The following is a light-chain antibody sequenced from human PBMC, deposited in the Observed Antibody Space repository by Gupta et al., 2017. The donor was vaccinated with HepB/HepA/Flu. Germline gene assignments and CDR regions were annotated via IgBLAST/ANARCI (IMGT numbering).Light chain of an antibody. CDR3: CSYAAKYIFDVV. CDR2: DVS. J-gene: IGLJ2*01. V-gene: IGLV2-11*01. Sequence: QSSLTQPRSVSGSPGQSVTISCTGTSRDVGGYNYVSWYQQHPGKAPKPIIYDVSERPSGVPDRFSGSKSGITASLTISGLQAEDEADYYCCSYAAKYIFDVVFGAGTKLSVL. CDR1: SRDVGGYNY.